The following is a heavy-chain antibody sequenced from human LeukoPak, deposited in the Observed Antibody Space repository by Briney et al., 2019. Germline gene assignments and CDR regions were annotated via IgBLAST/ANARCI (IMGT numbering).Heavy chain of an antibody. CDR2: MNPKSGNT. CDR3: ARASSPAVAGTTSGFSDY. Sequence: ASVNVSCKASGYTFTNYDINWVRQATGQGLEWMGWMNPKSGNTGYAQKFQGRVTMTRNTSISTAYMELSSLRSEDTAVYYCARASSPAVAGTTSGFSDYWGQGTLVTVSS. J-gene: IGHJ4*02. V-gene: IGHV1-8*01. CDR1: GYTFTNYD. D-gene: IGHD6-19*01.